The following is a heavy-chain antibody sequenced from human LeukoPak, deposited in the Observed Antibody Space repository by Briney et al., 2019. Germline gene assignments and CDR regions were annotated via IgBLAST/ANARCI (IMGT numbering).Heavy chain of an antibody. D-gene: IGHD3-3*01. CDR1: GFTFSSYW. V-gene: IGHV3-74*01. CDR3: ARGSGRISIFGVPY. Sequence: GGSLRLSCAASGFTFSSYWMHWVRQAPGKGLVWVSRINSDGSSTSYADSVKGRFTISRDNAKNTLYLQMNSLRAEDTAVYYCARGSGRISIFGVPYWGQGTLVTVSS. CDR2: INSDGSST. J-gene: IGHJ4*02.